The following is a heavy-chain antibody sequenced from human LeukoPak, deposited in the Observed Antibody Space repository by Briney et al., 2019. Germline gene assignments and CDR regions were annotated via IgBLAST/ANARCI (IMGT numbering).Heavy chain of an antibody. CDR3: ARAGRTTRYNWFDP. CDR1: GFTFSDYY. Sequence: GGSLRLSCAASGFTFSDYYMSWIRQAPRKGLEWVSYISSSGSTIYYADSVKGRFTISRDNAKNSLYLQMNSLRAEDTAVYYCARAGRTTRYNWFDPWGQGTLVTVSS. D-gene: IGHD4-17*01. CDR2: ISSSGSTI. J-gene: IGHJ5*02. V-gene: IGHV3-11*01.